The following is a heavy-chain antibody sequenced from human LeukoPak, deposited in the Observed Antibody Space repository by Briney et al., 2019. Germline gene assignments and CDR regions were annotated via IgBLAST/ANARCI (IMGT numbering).Heavy chain of an antibody. CDR1: GGSISSSSYY. V-gene: IGHV4-39*01. CDR3: AYDFWSGSFDY. D-gene: IGHD3-3*01. CDR2: IYYSGST. Sequence: SETLSLTCTVSGGSISSSSYYWGWIRQPPGKGLEWLGSIYYSGSTYYNTSLKSRVTISVDTSKNQFSLKLSSVTAADTAGHYCAYDFWSGSFDYWGQGTLVTVSS. J-gene: IGHJ4*02.